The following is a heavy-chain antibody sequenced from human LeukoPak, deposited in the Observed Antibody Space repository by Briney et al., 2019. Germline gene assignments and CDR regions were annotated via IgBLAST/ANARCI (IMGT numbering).Heavy chain of an antibody. CDR3: AKSSGSYYRLTDY. CDR2: ISHGGSNK. CDR1: GFTLSSYG. Sequence: GGSLRLYCAASGFTLSSYGMHWVRQAPGKGLEWVAVISHGGSNKDCADSVKGRFTISRDNSKNTLYLQMNSLRAEDTAVYYCAKSSGSYYRLTDYWGQGTLVTVSS. V-gene: IGHV3-30*18. D-gene: IGHD3-10*01. J-gene: IGHJ4*02.